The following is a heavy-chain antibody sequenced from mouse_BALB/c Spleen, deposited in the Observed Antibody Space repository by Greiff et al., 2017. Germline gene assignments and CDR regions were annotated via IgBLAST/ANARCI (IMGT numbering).Heavy chain of an antibody. J-gene: IGHJ4*01. V-gene: IGHV14-1*02. CDR2: IDPENGNT. D-gene: IGHD2-1*01. Sequence: EVKLQESGAELVRPGALVKLSCKASGFNIKDYYMHWVKQRPEQGLEWIGWIDPENGNTIYDPKFQGKASITADTSSNTAYLQLSSLTSEDTAVYYCARTGGNHAMDYWGQGTSVTVSS. CDR1: GFNIKDYY. CDR3: ARTGGNHAMDY.